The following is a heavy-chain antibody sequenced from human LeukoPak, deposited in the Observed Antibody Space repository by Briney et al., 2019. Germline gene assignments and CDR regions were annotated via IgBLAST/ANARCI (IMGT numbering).Heavy chain of an antibody. CDR3: TRSDY. CDR2: ISSAGSTI. J-gene: IGHJ4*02. Sequence: GGALRLSCAASGFTFSIFEMNWVRQAPGKGLEWVSYISSAGSTIYYADSVKGRFTISRDNAKNSLYLQMNSLRAGDTAVYYCTRSDYWGQGTLVTVSS. CDR1: GFTFSIFE. V-gene: IGHV3-48*03.